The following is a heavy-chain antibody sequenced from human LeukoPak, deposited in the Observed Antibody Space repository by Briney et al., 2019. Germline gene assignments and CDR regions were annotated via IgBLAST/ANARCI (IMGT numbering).Heavy chain of an antibody. V-gene: IGHV4-59*01. D-gene: IGHD3-10*01. J-gene: IGHJ5*02. CDR2: IYYSGST. CDR1: GGSISSYY. Sequence: SETLSLTCTVSGGSISSYYWSWIRQPPGKGLECIGYIYYSGSTNYNPSLKSRVTISVDTSKNQFSLELSSVTAADTAVYYCARKRFGANWFDPWGQGTLVTVSS. CDR3: ARKRFGANWFDP.